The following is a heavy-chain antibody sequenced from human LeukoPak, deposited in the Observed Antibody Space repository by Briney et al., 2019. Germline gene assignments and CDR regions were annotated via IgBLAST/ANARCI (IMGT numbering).Heavy chain of an antibody. CDR1: GFTVSSNY. D-gene: IGHD3-10*01. V-gene: IGHV3-66*01. Sequence: GGSLRLSCAASGFTVSSNYMSWVRQAPGKGLEWVSVIYRGGNTYYADSVKGRFTISRDNSKNTLYLQMNSLRAEDTAVYYCAREHPYYGSGSFDYWGQGTLVTVSS. J-gene: IGHJ4*02. CDR3: AREHPYYGSGSFDY. CDR2: IYRGGNT.